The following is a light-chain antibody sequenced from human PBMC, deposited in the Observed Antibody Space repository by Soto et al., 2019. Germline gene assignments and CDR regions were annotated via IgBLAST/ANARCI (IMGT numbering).Light chain of an antibody. V-gene: IGKV1-12*01. CDR2: AAS. CDR3: QQYENLPT. CDR1: HGISSW. Sequence: DIQMTQSPSSVSASVGDRVTITCRASHGISSWLAWYHQKPGKAPEFRIYAASTLQSGVPSGFRGSGSGTDFIFTISRLQPEDIATYYCQQYENLPTFRQLARLEVK. J-gene: IGKJ5*01.